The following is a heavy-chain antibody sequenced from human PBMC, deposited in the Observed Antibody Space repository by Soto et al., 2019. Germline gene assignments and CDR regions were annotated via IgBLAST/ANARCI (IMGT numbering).Heavy chain of an antibody. CDR3: AKDPSRVSSSSNNWFDP. V-gene: IGHV3-23*01. J-gene: IGHJ5*02. D-gene: IGHD6-6*01. CDR1: GFTFSSYA. CDR2: ISGSGGST. Sequence: GGSLRLSCAASGFTFSSYAMSWVRQAPGKGLEWVSAISGSGGSTYYADSVKGRFTISRDNSKNTLYLQMNSLRAEDTAVNYCAKDPSRVSSSSNNWFDPWGQGTLVTVSS.